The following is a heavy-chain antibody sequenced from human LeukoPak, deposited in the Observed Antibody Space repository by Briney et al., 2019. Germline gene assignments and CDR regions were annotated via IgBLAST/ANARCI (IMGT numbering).Heavy chain of an antibody. V-gene: IGHV4-39*01. CDR2: IYYSGST. Sequence: SETLSLTCTVSGGSISSSSYYWGWIRQPPGKGLEWIGSIYYSGSTYYNPSLKSRVTISVDTSKNQFSLKLSSVTAADTAVYYCARLSLYYYGAGSYPAFDYWGQGTLVTVSS. J-gene: IGHJ4*02. CDR3: ARLSLYYYGAGSYPAFDY. D-gene: IGHD3-10*01. CDR1: GGSISSSSYY.